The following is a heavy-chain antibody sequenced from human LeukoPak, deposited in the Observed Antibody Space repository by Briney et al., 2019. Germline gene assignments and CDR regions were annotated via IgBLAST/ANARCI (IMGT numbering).Heavy chain of an antibody. Sequence: PGGSLRLSCAASGFTVSSNYMSWVRQAPGKGLEWVSVIYSGGSTYYADSVKGRFTISRDNSKNTLYLQMNSLRAEDTAVYYCARLSLVRARGAFDIWGQGTMVTVSS. CDR1: GFTVSSNY. D-gene: IGHD3-10*01. J-gene: IGHJ3*02. CDR2: IYSGGST. V-gene: IGHV3-53*01. CDR3: ARLSLVRARGAFDI.